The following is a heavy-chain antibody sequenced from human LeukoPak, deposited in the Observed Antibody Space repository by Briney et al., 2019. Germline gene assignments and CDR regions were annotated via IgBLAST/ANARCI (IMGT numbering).Heavy chain of an antibody. Sequence: GGSLRLSCAASGFTFSHYSMNWVRQAPGKGLEWVANIKQDGSEKYYVDSVKGRFTISRDNAKNSLYLQMNSLRAEDTAVYYCARDKSVGASLFDYWGQGTLVTVSS. D-gene: IGHD1-26*01. CDR1: GFTFSHYS. J-gene: IGHJ4*02. CDR3: ARDKSVGASLFDY. V-gene: IGHV3-7*01. CDR2: IKQDGSEK.